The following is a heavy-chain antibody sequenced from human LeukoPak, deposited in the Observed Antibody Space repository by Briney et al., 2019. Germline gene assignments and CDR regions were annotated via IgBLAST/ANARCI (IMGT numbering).Heavy chain of an antibody. CDR2: IYSGGST. J-gene: IGHJ3*02. Sequence: GGSLRLSCAASGFTVSSNYMSWVRQAPGKGLEWVSVIYSGGSTYYADSVKGRFTISRDNSKNTLYLQMNSLRAEDTAVYYCARESRMIAVDGAFDIWGQGTMVTVSS. CDR1: GFTVSSNY. D-gene: IGHD6-13*01. CDR3: ARESRMIAVDGAFDI. V-gene: IGHV3-66*01.